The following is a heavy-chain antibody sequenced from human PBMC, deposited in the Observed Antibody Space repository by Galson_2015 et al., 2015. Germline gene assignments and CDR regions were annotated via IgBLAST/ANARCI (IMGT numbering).Heavy chain of an antibody. CDR1: GFTFISYG. CDR2: ISYDGSNK. V-gene: IGHV3-30*18. D-gene: IGHD6-13*01. J-gene: IGHJ4*02. CDR3: AKDRGISWSFLDY. Sequence: SLRLSCAASGFTFISYGIHWVHQAPGKGLEWVSLISYDGSNKYYADSVKGRFTISRDSSSNTLSLQMNSLRAEDTAVYYCAKDRGISWSFLDYWGQGTLVTVSS.